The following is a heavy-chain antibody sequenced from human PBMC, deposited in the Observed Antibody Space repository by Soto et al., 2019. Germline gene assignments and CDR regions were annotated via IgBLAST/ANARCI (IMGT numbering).Heavy chain of an antibody. J-gene: IGHJ6*02. CDR1: GGSFSGYY. CDR3: SAYYYYGMDV. V-gene: IGHV4-34*01. CDR2: INHSGST. Sequence: PSETLSLTCAVFGGSFSGYYWSWIRQPPGKGLEWIGEINHSGSTNYNPSLKSRVTISVDTSKNQFSLKLSSVTAADTAVYYCSAYYYYGMDVWGQGTTVTVCS.